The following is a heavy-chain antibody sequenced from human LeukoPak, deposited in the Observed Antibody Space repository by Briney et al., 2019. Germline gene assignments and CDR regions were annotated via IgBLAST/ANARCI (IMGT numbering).Heavy chain of an antibody. D-gene: IGHD3-10*01. V-gene: IGHV3-21*01. J-gene: IGHJ4*02. Sequence: PGGSLRLSCAASGFTFSSYSMNWVRQAPGKGLEWVSSISSSSSYIYYADSVKGRFTISRDNAKNSLYLQMNSLRAEDTAVYYCASGGGGPITMVRGVIITGSPFDYWGQGTLVTVSS. CDR1: GFTFSSYS. CDR2: ISSSSSYI. CDR3: ASGGGGPITMVRGVIITGSPFDY.